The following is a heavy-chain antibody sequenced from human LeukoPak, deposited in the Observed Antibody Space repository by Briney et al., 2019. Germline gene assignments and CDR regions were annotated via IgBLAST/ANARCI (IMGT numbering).Heavy chain of an antibody. Sequence: ASVNVSYKASGYTFTIYFIHWVRQAPGQGREGMGVINPSGGNTNYAQKFQGRVTITRDTATSTVYMELSSLRSEDTAVYYCARGDHVRIYAESSFDIWGQGTMVTVSS. J-gene: IGHJ3*02. V-gene: IGHV1-46*01. CDR1: GYTFTIYF. CDR2: INPSGGNT. CDR3: ARGDHVRIYAESSFDI. D-gene: IGHD5/OR15-5a*01.